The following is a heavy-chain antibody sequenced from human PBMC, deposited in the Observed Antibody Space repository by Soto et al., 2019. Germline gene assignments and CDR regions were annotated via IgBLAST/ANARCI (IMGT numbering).Heavy chain of an antibody. J-gene: IGHJ4*02. D-gene: IGHD5-18*01. CDR1: NGSLNVYY. CDR2: IYYRGTT. V-gene: IGHV4-59*12. CDR3: TRVATAVHS. Sequence: PSETLSLTCNVSNGSLNVYYWSWIRQPPGKELEWIGNIYYRGTTNYNPSLQGRVTMSIDTSKNQFSLMLTSVTAADTAVYYCTRVATAVHSWGRGVLVTVSS.